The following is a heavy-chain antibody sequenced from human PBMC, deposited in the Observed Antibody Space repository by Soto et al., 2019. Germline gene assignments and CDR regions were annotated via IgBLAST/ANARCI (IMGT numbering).Heavy chain of an antibody. J-gene: IGHJ6*02. D-gene: IGHD5-12*01. V-gene: IGHV1-69*08. Sequence: QVQLVQSGAEVKKPGSSVKVSCKASGGTFSSYTISWVRQAPGQGLEWMGRIIPILGIANYAQKFPGRVTITADKSTSTAYMELSSLRSEDTAVYYCARELVEMATIPYYYYGMDVWGQGTTVTVSS. CDR3: ARELVEMATIPYYYYGMDV. CDR1: GGTFSSYT. CDR2: IIPILGIA.